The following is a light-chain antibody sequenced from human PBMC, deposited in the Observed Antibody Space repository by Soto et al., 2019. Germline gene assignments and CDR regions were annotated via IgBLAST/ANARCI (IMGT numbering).Light chain of an antibody. V-gene: IGKV3-20*01. CDR1: QIVSGKY. CDR3: QQYGSSPRT. J-gene: IGKJ5*01. CDR2: GAS. Sequence: IVLTQSPATLSVSPWERATLSCRASQIVSGKYLAWYQQKPGQAPRLLIYGASSRATGIPDRFSGSGSGTDFTLTISRLEPEDFAVYYCQQYGSSPRTFGQGTRLEIK.